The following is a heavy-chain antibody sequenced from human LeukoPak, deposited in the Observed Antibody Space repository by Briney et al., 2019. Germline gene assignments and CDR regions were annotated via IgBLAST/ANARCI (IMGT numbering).Heavy chain of an antibody. V-gene: IGHV3-7*01. CDR2: IKQDGSEK. Sequence: PGGSLRLSCAASGFTFSSYWMSWVRQAPGKGLEWVANIKQDGSEKYYVDSVKGRFTISRDNAKNSLYLQMNSLRAEDTAVYYCAGEGGHDSSGYYPVGFDYWGQGTLVTVSS. CDR3: AGEGGHDSSGYYPVGFDY. J-gene: IGHJ4*02. D-gene: IGHD3-22*01. CDR1: GFTFSSYW.